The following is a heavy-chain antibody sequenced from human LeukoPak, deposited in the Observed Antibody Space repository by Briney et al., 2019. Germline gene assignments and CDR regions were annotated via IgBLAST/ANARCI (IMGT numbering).Heavy chain of an antibody. V-gene: IGHV4-4*02. CDR3: ARRIPGYSSSWPLDAFDI. CDR1: GGSISSSNW. D-gene: IGHD6-13*01. J-gene: IGHJ3*02. CDR2: IYHSGST. Sequence: SETLSLTCAVSGGSISSSNWWSWVRQPPGKGLEWIGEIYHSGSTNYNPSLKSRVTISVDTSKNQFSLKLSSVTAADTAVYYCARRIPGYSSSWPLDAFDIWGQGTMVTVSS.